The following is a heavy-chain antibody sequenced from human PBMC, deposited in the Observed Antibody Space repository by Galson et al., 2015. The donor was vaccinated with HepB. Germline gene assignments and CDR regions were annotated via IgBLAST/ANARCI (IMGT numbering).Heavy chain of an antibody. D-gene: IGHD3-3*01. CDR3: ARRGGGVVPTDWFDP. V-gene: IGHV5-51*01. J-gene: IGHJ5*02. CDR1: GYNFATYW. CDR2: IYPGDSDT. Sequence: SGAEVKKPGESLKISCKGSGYNFATYWIGWVRQMPGKGLEWMGIIYPGDSDTRYSPSFQGQVTISADKSISTAYLQWSSLKASDTAMYYCARRGGGVVPTDWFDPWGQGTLVTVSS.